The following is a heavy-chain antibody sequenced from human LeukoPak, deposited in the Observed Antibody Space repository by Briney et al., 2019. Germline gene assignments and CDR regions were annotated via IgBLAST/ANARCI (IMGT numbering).Heavy chain of an antibody. CDR2: ISYDGSNK. D-gene: IGHD4-17*01. J-gene: IGHJ4*02. CDR3: AREVNDYGDLGRGPFDY. V-gene: IGHV3-30*03. CDR1: GFSFDSYG. Sequence: GRSLRLSCAASGFSFDSYGMHWVRQAPGKGLEWVAVISYDGSNKYYADSVKGRFTISRDNSKNTLYLQMNSLRAEDTAVYYCAREVNDYGDLGRGPFDYWGQGTLVTVSS.